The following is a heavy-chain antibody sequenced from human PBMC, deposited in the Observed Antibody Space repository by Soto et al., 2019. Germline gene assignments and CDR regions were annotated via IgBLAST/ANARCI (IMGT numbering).Heavy chain of an antibody. J-gene: IGHJ5*02. CDR3: ARDVRYYYGSGGNWFDP. D-gene: IGHD3-10*01. CDR2: IYYSGST. V-gene: IGHV4-59*01. Sequence: SETLSLTCTVSGGSIIIYYLSWIRQPPGKGLEWIGYIYYSGSTNYNPSLKSRVTISVDTSKNQFSLKLSSVTAADTAVYYCARDVRYYYGSGGNWFDPWGQGTLVTVSS. CDR1: GGSIIIYY.